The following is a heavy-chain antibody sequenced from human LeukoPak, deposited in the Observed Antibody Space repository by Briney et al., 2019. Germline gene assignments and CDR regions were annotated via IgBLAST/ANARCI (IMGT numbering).Heavy chain of an antibody. CDR2: INWNGGST. CDR1: GFTFDDYG. D-gene: IGHD3-22*01. Sequence: GGSLRLSCAASGFTFDDYGMSWVRQAPGKGLEWVSGINWNGGSTGYADSVKGRFTISRDNAKNSLYLQMNSLRAEDTALYYCARDAREGPVYYYDSSGYFTYFDCWGQGTLVTVSS. V-gene: IGHV3-20*04. CDR3: ARDAREGPVYYYDSSGYFTYFDC. J-gene: IGHJ4*02.